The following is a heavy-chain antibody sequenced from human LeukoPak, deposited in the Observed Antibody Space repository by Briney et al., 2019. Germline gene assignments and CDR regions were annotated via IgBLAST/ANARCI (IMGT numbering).Heavy chain of an antibody. CDR3: ARDPADFWSGYYSYYYYYYMDV. V-gene: IGHV4-61*02. J-gene: IGHJ6*03. CDR2: IYTSGST. D-gene: IGHD3-3*01. CDR1: GGAISSGSYY. Sequence: PSQTLSLTCTVSGGAISSGSYYWSWSRQPAGKGLEWIGRIYTSGSTNYNPSLKSRVTISVDTSKNQFSLKLSSVTAADTAVYYCARDPADFWSGYYSYYYYYYMDVWGKGTTVTVSS.